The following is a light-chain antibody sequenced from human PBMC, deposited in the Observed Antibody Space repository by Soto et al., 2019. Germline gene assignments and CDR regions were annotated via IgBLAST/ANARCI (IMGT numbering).Light chain of an antibody. V-gene: IGKV2-30*01. J-gene: IGKJ2*01. Sequence: DVVMTQSPLSLPVTLGQPASISCRSSQSLVYSDGNTALNWFQQRPGQAPRRLIYKVSNRDSGVPDRFSGSGSGTEFTLKISRVEAEDVGVYYCMQCTHWPGTFGQGTKLEIK. CDR2: KVS. CDR3: MQCTHWPGT. CDR1: QSLVYSDGNTA.